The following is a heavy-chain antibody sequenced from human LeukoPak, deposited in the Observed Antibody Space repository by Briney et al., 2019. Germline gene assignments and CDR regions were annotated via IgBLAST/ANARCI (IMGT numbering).Heavy chain of an antibody. Sequence: GSLRLSCAASGFTFSSYAMSWVRQAPGKGLEWVSAISGSGGSTYYADSVKGRFTISRDNSKNTLYLQMNSLRAEDTAVYYCAKAPSTALWGFWSGYSHFDYWGQGTLVTVSS. V-gene: IGHV3-23*01. CDR3: AKAPSTALWGFWSGYSHFDY. CDR1: GFTFSSYA. CDR2: ISGSGGST. J-gene: IGHJ4*02. D-gene: IGHD3-3*01.